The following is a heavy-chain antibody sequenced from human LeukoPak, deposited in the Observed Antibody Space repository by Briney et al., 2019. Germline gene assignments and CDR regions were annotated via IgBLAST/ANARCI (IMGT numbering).Heavy chain of an antibody. J-gene: IGHJ4*02. CDR1: GFTFSSFT. Sequence: PGGSLRLSCAASGFTFSSFTINWVRQAPGKGLEWVSYISSSSSTIYYADSVKGRFTISRDNAKNSLFLQMNSLRAEDTAVYYCARARGYYLDYWGQGTLVTVSS. D-gene: IGHD5-12*01. CDR3: ARARGYYLDY. V-gene: IGHV3-48*01. CDR2: ISSSSSTI.